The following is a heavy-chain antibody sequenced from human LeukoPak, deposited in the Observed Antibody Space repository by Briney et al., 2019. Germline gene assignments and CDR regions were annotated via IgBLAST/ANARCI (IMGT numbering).Heavy chain of an antibody. D-gene: IGHD3-22*01. CDR3: ARDPREDYYDSSGAFDI. V-gene: IGHV1-69*04. Sequence: SVKVSCKASGGTFSSYAISWVRQAPGQGLEWMGRIIPIFGIANYAQKFQGRVTITADKSTSTAYMELSSLRSEDTAVYCCARDPREDYYDSSGAFDIWGQGTMVTVSS. CDR1: GGTFSSYA. J-gene: IGHJ3*02. CDR2: IIPIFGIA.